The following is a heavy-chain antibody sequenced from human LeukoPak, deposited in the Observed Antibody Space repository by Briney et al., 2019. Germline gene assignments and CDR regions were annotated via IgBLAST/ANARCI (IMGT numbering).Heavy chain of an antibody. D-gene: IGHD6-19*01. V-gene: IGHV1-18*01. CDR3: ARSQHSSGWYLPWVPNSVCTFDI. Sequence: ASVKVSCKASGYTFTSYGISWVRQAPGQGLEWMGWISAYNGNTNYAQKLQGRVTMTTDTSTSTAYMELRSLRSDDTAVYYCARSQHSSGWYLPWVPNSVCTFDIWGQGTMVTVSS. J-gene: IGHJ3*02. CDR1: GYTFTSYG. CDR2: ISAYNGNT.